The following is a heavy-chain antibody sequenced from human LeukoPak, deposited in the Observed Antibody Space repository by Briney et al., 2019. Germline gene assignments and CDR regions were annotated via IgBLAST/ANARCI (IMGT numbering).Heavy chain of an antibody. CDR2: IWFDGGKI. CDR3: VRDFTNIRGGGYFDN. V-gene: IGHV3-33*01. J-gene: IGHJ4*02. D-gene: IGHD2/OR15-2a*01. CDR1: GFPFSSYV. Sequence: GRSLRLSCAASGFPFSSYVMHWLRQAPGKGLEWVAVIWFDGGKIYYADSVKGRFTISRDDSKNTLYLQMNSLRAEDTAVYHCVRDFTNIRGGGYFDNWGQGTLVTVSS.